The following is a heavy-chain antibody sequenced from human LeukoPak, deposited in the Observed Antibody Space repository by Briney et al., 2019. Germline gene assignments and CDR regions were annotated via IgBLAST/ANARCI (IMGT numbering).Heavy chain of an antibody. D-gene: IGHD4-23*01. CDR2: ISSSSSYI. V-gene: IGHV3-21*04. CDR1: GFTFSSYS. J-gene: IGHJ4*02. CDR3: AKALDYYGNFNFDY. Sequence: GGSLRLSCAASGFTFSSYSMNWVRQAPGKGLEWVSSISSSSSYIYYADSVKGRFTISRDNAKNSLYLQMSGLRAEDTAVYYCAKALDYYGNFNFDYWGQGTLVTVSS.